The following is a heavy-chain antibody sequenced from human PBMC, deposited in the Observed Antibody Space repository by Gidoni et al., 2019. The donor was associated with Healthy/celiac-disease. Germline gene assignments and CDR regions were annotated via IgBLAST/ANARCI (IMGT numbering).Heavy chain of an antibody. V-gene: IGHV3-7*01. CDR3: ARAGARGAADY. D-gene: IGHD3-10*01. CDR1: GSTFENYW. CDR2: INQDGSAK. J-gene: IGHJ4*02. Sequence: EVQLVESGGGLVQPGGSVRLSCAASGSTFENYWMSWVGQAPGKGLEWVANINQDGSAKYYVDSVNGRFTISRDNAKNSLYLQMNSLRVEDTAVYYCARAGARGAADYWGQGTLVTVSS.